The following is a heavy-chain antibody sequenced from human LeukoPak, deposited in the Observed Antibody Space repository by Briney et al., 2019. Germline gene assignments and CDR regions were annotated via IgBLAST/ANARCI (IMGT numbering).Heavy chain of an antibody. J-gene: IGHJ4*02. CDR2: IYYSGST. D-gene: IGHD2-15*01. Sequence: SETLSLTCTVSGGSISSYYWSWIRQPPGKGLEWIGYIYYSGSTNYNPSLKSRVTISVDTSKNQFSLKLSSVTAADTAVYYCARDLYCSGGSCYHSGFGYWGQGTLVTVSS. CDR3: ARDLYCSGGSCYHSGFGY. V-gene: IGHV4-59*01. CDR1: GGSISSYY.